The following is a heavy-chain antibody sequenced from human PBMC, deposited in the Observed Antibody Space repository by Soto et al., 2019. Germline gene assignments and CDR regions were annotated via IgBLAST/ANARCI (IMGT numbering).Heavy chain of an antibody. J-gene: IGHJ4*01. D-gene: IGHD6-19*01. V-gene: IGHV1-69*01. CDR2: IIPLFGTA. Sequence: QVQLVQSGAEVKKTWSSVKVSCKASGGTFSNYAFSWVRQAPGQGLEWMGGIIPLFGTANYAQKFQGRVPITADASTSTADRVLSRLRSEDTAVYSCARCVSGGSVWYEDFDYWVNGTLVTVSS. CDR3: ARCVSGGSVWYEDFDY. CDR1: GGTFSNYA.